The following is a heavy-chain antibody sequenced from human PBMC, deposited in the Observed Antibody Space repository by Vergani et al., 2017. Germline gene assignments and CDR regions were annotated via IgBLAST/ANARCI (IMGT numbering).Heavy chain of an antibody. CDR2: ISNDGSKK. J-gene: IGHJ6*03. V-gene: IGHV3-30*18. CDR1: GFSFSSHA. CDR3: AKGGSGTSGRLQYNVYMEV. D-gene: IGHD3-10*01. Sequence: QVQLAESGGGRVQPGRSLRLSCAASGFSFSSHAIHWVRQAPGKGLEWVAVISNDGSKKYYADSVKGRFTISRDNSKNTLDLQMNSLRTQDTAVYYCAKGGSGTSGRLQYNVYMEVWGKGTTVTGS.